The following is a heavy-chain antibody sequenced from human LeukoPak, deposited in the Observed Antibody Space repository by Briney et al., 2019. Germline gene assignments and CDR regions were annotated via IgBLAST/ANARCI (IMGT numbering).Heavy chain of an antibody. CDR1: GFTFSSYA. CDR2: VSGSGGTT. V-gene: IGHV3-23*01. J-gene: IGHJ4*02. D-gene: IGHD6-13*01. Sequence: GGSLTLSCPASGFTFSSYAMSWVRQALGKGLEWVSTVSGSGGTTYYADSVKGRFTISRDNSKSTLYLQMNSLRAEDTAVYYCAKGNGKAATGSVVDYWGQGTLVTVSS. CDR3: AKGNGKAATGSVVDY.